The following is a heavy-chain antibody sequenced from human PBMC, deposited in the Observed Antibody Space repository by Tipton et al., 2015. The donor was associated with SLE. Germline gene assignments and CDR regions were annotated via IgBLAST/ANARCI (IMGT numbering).Heavy chain of an antibody. J-gene: IGHJ4*02. CDR3: ARDPHLAAARGGGYYFDY. CDR1: GYTFTSFG. D-gene: IGHD6-13*01. Sequence: QLVQSGAEVKKPGASVKVSCKASGYTFTSFGISWVRQAPGQGLEWMGWISAFNGNTNYAQKLQGRVTMTRDTSISTAYMELSRLRSDDTAVYYCARDPHLAAARGGGYYFDYWGQGTLVTVSS. V-gene: IGHV1-18*01. CDR2: ISAFNGNT.